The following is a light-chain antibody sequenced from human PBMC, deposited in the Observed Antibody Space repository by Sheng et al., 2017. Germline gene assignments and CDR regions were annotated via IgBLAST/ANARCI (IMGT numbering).Light chain of an antibody. J-gene: IGKJ4*01. V-gene: IGKV3-11*01. CDR1: QSVSSN. CDR2: DAS. Sequence: EIVMTQSPATLSVSPGERATLSCRASQSVSSNLAWYQQKPGQPPRLLFYDASNRATGIPPRFVGSGSGTDFTLTISSLKPEDSAVYYCQQCSIWPLTFGGGTKVEIK. CDR3: QQCSIWPLT.